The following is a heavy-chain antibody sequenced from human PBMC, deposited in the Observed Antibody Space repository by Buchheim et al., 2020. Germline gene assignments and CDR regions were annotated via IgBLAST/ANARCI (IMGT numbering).Heavy chain of an antibody. CDR3: SRDRGLVATFSYYTYGMDV. D-gene: IGHD5-12*01. V-gene: IGHV3-49*04. J-gene: IGHJ6*02. Sequence: EVQLVESGGGLVQPGRSLRLSCTGSGFILGDYTVTWVRQAPGKGLEWVGFIRSKTYGGTTEYAASVKGRLIISSDESKSIAYLHMSSLKTEDTAVYYCSRDRGLVATFSYYTYGMDVWGQGTT. CDR2: IRSKTYGGTT. CDR1: GFILGDYT.